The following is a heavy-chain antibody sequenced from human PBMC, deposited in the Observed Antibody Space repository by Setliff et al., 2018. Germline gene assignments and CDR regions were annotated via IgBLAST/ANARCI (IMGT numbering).Heavy chain of an antibody. J-gene: IGHJ5*02. CDR3: ARDQYNFWSGYFYESSWFDP. Sequence: SETLSLTCTVSGGSISSGSYYWSWIRQPPGKGLEWIGEINHSGSTNYNPSLKSRVTISVDTSKNQFSLKLSSVTAADTAVYYCARDQYNFWSGYFYESSWFDPWGQGTLVTVSS. V-gene: IGHV4-39*07. CDR2: INHSGST. CDR1: GGSISSGSYY. D-gene: IGHD3-3*01.